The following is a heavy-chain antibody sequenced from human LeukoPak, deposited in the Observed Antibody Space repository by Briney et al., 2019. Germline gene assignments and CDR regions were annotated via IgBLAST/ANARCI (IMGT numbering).Heavy chain of an antibody. Sequence: GGSLSLSCAASGFTFMNYWMHWVRQVPGKGLEPVSRMNSDGSSITYADAVKGRFTISRDNAKNTVYLQMNSLRVEDTAVYYCVREMLRDYGGLDYWGQGTLVTVSS. J-gene: IGHJ4*02. CDR2: MNSDGSSI. CDR3: VREMLRDYGGLDY. D-gene: IGHD4/OR15-4a*01. V-gene: IGHV3-74*01. CDR1: GFTFMNYW.